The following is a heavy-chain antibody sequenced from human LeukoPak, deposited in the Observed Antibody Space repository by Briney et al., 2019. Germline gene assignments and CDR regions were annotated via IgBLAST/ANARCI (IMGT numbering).Heavy chain of an antibody. V-gene: IGHV1-2*02. D-gene: IGHD3-10*01. CDR2: INPNSGGT. CDR3: ARGPAKRYYYGSGYYYGMDV. Sequence: ASVKVSCKASGYTFTGYYMHWVRQAPGQGLEWMGWINPNSGGTNYAQKFQGRVTMTRDASISTAYMELSSLRSEDTAVYYCARGPAKRYYYGSGYYYGMDVWGQGTTVTVSS. CDR1: GYTFTGYY. J-gene: IGHJ6*02.